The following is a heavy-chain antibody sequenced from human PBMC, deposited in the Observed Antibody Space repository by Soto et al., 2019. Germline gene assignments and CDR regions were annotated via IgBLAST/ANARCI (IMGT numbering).Heavy chain of an antibody. D-gene: IGHD2-8*02. CDR1: GASFGGYY. V-gene: IGHV4-34*01. CDR2: INHSGST. J-gene: IGHJ4*02. CDR3: ARDKITGLFDY. Sequence: PSETLSLTCAGYGASFGGYYWTWIRQPPGTGLEWIGEINHSGSTNYNPSLKSRVTISVDTSKNQFSLKLTSVTAADTAVYYCARDKITGLFDYWGQGPLVTVS.